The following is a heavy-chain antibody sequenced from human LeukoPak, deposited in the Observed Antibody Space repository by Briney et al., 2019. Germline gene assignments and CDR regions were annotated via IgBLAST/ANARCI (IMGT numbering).Heavy chain of an antibody. Sequence: SGPALVKPTQPLTLTCTFSGFSLSTSGKGVGWIRQPPGKALEWLALLYWDDEKRYHLSRRNRVTISTDSSRNHMILKVTDMQPVDTGTYYCAHRRYGDYDYWGQGTLVIVSS. V-gene: IGHV2-5*02. D-gene: IGHD4-17*01. CDR2: LYWDDEK. CDR1: GFSLSTSGKG. J-gene: IGHJ4*02. CDR3: AHRRYGDYDY.